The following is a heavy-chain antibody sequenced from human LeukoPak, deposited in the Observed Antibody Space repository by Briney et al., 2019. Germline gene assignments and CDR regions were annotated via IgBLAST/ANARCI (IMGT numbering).Heavy chain of an antibody. D-gene: IGHD6-13*01. CDR2: ISGSGGST. CDR3: AKGGLRQQLVWARIYYFDY. CDR1: GFTFSSYA. V-gene: IGHV3-23*01. J-gene: IGHJ4*02. Sequence: PGGSLRLSCAASGFTFSSYAMSWVRQAPGKGLEWVSAISGSGGSTYYADSVKGRFTISRDNSKNTLHLQMNSLRAEDTAVYYCAKGGLRQQLVWARIYYFDYWGQGTLVTVSS.